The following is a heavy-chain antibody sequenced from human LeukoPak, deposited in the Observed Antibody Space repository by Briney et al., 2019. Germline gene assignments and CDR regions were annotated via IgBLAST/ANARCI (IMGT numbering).Heavy chain of an antibody. CDR3: ARGGRGSWYFDL. CDR2: LYYSGST. V-gene: IGHV4-39*07. J-gene: IGHJ2*01. CDR1: GGSVSSTSYY. Sequence: PSETLSLTCTVSGGSVSSTSYYWGWIRQPPGKGLEWIGSLYYSGSTYYNPSLRSRVTISVDTSKNQFSLKLSSVTAADTAVYYCARGGRGSWYFDLWGRGTLVTVSS.